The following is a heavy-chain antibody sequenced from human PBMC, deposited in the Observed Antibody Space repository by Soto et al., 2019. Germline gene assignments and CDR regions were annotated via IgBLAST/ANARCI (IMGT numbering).Heavy chain of an antibody. D-gene: IGHD3-22*01. Sequence: ASVKVSCKTSGYTFTRNGISWVRQAPGQGLEWMGWISPKSGNIKYAQKLQGRDIMTTDTSTSTAYMELRSLRSDDTAVYYCVKDRDSNSWPSRDVWGPGTTVTVSS. CDR1: GYTFTRNG. J-gene: IGHJ6*02. CDR3: VKDRDSNSWPSRDV. V-gene: IGHV1-18*01. CDR2: ISPKSGNI.